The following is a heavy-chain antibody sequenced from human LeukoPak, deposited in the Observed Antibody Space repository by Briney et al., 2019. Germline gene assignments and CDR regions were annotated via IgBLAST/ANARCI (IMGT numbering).Heavy chain of an antibody. V-gene: IGHV1-58*02. CDR1: GFTFTSSA. CDR2: IVVGSCDT. D-gene: IGHD3-22*01. Sequence: SVKVSCKASGFTFTSSAMQWVRQARGQRLEWIGWIVVGSCDTNYAQKFQERVTITRDMSTSTAYMELSSLRSEDTAVYYCAAAYYYDNPPADWGQGTLVTVSS. J-gene: IGHJ4*02. CDR3: AAAYYYDNPPAD.